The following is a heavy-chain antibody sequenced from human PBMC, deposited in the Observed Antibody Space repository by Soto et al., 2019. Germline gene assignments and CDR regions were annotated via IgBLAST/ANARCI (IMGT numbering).Heavy chain of an antibody. CDR2: IYHSGST. CDR1: GGSISSGGYS. CDR3: ARIDTDSRTSKNCWYFDL. J-gene: IGHJ2*01. D-gene: IGHD3-22*01. Sequence: QLQLQESGSGLVKPSQTLSLTCAVSGGSISSGGYSWSWIRQPPGKGLEWIGYIYHSGSTYYNPSLKGCVTISVYRSKTQFSLKLSSVTAADTAVYYCARIDTDSRTSKNCWYFDLWGRGTLVTVSS. V-gene: IGHV4-30-2*01.